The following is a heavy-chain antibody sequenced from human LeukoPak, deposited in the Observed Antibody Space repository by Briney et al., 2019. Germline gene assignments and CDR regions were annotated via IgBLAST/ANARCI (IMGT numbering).Heavy chain of an antibody. CDR2: IRSKAYGGTT. Sequence: GGSLRLSCAASGFTFSYYWMTWVRQAPGKGLEWVGFIRSKAYGGTTEYAASVKGRFTISRDDSKSIAYLQMNSLKTEDTAVYYCTRDWDSSGCFDYWGQGTLVTVSS. V-gene: IGHV3-49*04. J-gene: IGHJ4*02. D-gene: IGHD6-19*01. CDR1: GFTFSYYW. CDR3: TRDWDSSGCFDY.